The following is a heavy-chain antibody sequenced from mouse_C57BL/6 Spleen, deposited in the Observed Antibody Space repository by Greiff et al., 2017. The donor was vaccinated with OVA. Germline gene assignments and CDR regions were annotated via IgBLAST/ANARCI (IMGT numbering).Heavy chain of an antibody. D-gene: IGHD1-1*01. CDR2: IYPRSGNT. CDR3: ARRLGITKVTDWYFDV. V-gene: IGHV1-81*01. Sequence: QVQLQQSGAELARPGASVKLSCKASGYTFTSYGISWVKQRTGQGLEWIGEIYPRSGNTYYNEKFKGKATLTADKSSSTAYMELRSLTSEDSAVYFCARRLGITKVTDWYFDVWGTGTTVTVSS. CDR1: GYTFTSYG. J-gene: IGHJ1*03.